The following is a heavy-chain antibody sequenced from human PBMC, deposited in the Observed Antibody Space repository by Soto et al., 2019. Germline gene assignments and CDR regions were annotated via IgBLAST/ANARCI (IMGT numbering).Heavy chain of an antibody. D-gene: IGHD1-20*01. J-gene: IGHJ6*02. V-gene: IGHV4-59*01. CDR1: GGSISSYY. CDR2: IYYIGIT. CDR3: ARYKSNYYYGMDV. Sequence: SETLSLTCTVSGGSISSYYWSWIRQPPGKGLEWIGYIYYIGITNYNPSLKSRVTISVDTSKNQFSLKLSSVTAADTAVYYCARYKSNYYYGMDVWGQGTTVTV.